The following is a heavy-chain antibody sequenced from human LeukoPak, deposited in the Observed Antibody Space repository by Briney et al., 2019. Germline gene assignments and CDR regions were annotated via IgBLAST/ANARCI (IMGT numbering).Heavy chain of an antibody. J-gene: IGHJ4*02. D-gene: IGHD2-21*02. CDR1: GGSISSYY. Sequence: LETLSLTCTVSGGSISSYYWSWIRQPPGKGLEWIGYIYYSGSTNYNPSLKSQVTISVDTSKNQFSLKLSSVTAADTAVYYCARKVESCGGDCFLFDYLGQGTLVTVSS. CDR3: ARKVESCGGDCFLFDY. CDR2: IYYSGST. V-gene: IGHV4-59*08.